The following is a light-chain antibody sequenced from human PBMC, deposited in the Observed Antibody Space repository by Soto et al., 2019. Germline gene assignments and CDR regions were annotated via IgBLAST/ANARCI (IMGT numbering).Light chain of an antibody. Sequence: QSALTQPRSVSGSPGQSVSISCTGTSSDIGGYSFVSWYQQHPGNAPKLMIYDVRNRPSGVPDRFSGSKSGNTASLTISGLQAEDEADYYCCSYAGKYSVIFGGGTKVTVL. CDR1: SSDIGGYSF. CDR2: DVR. CDR3: CSYAGKYSVI. J-gene: IGLJ2*01. V-gene: IGLV2-11*01.